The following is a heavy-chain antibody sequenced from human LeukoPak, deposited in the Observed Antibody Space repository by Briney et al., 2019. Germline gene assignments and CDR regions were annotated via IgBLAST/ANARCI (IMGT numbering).Heavy chain of an antibody. J-gene: IGHJ5*02. D-gene: IGHD1-1*01. V-gene: IGHV4-4*07. CDR2: IYSSWRT. Sequence: SETLSLTCTVSGGSISTYYWSWIRQSAGNGLEWIGRIYSSWRTNYIPSLKSRVTISVDKSKTQFSLKLSSVTAADTAMYYCAREAGTFSSWGQGTLVTVSS. CDR1: GGSISTYY. CDR3: AREAGTFSS.